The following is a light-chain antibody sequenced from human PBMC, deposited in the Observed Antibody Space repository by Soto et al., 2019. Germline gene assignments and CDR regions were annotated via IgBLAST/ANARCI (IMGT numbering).Light chain of an antibody. CDR3: SSYTSSSVYV. CDR1: SSDVGGYNY. CDR2: DVG. J-gene: IGLJ1*01. Sequence: QSALTQPASVSGSPGQSITISCTGTSSDVGGYNYVSWYQQHPGKAPKLMIYDVGNRPSGVSNRFSGSKSGNTASLTISGLQAEDEADYYCSSYTSSSVYVFGTGTELTVL. V-gene: IGLV2-14*01.